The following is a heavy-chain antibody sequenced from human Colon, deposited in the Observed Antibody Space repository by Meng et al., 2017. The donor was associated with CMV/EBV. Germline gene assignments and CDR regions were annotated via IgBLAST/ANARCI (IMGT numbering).Heavy chain of an antibody. Sequence: ASVKVSCKASGYAFTSHDINWVRQAPGQGLEWMAWMNPSSGNTGYAQKFQGRLTLTRDTSKATAYMELSGLRSDDTAVYYCTRVRIPLGGQSFDPWGQGTLVTVSS. CDR2: MNPSSGNT. V-gene: IGHV1-8*03. D-gene: IGHD3-16*01. CDR3: TRVRIPLGGQSFDP. J-gene: IGHJ5*02. CDR1: GYAFTSHD.